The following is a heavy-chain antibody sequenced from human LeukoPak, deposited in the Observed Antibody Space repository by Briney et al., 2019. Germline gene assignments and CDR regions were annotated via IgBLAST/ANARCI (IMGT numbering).Heavy chain of an antibody. CDR1: GYTLTELS. Sequence: ASVKVSCKVSGYTLTELSMHWVRQSPGKGLEWMGGFDPEDGETIYAQKFQGRVTMTEDTSTDTAYMELSSLRSEDTAVYYCATDPLPMVRGSLFDYWGQGTLVTVSS. D-gene: IGHD3-10*01. CDR3: ATDPLPMVRGSLFDY. V-gene: IGHV1-24*01. CDR2: FDPEDGET. J-gene: IGHJ4*02.